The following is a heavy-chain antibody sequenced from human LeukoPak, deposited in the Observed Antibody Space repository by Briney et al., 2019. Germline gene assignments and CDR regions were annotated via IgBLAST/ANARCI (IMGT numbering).Heavy chain of an antibody. J-gene: IGHJ4*02. D-gene: IGHD5-12*01. CDR1: GYAFTGYY. CDR2: INPNSGGT. CDR3: ARLVGGYDSYYFDY. Sequence: ASVKVSCKASGYAFTGYYIHWVRQAPGRGLEWMGWINPNSGGTKYAQKFQGRVTMTGDTSISTAYMELSRLRSDDTAVYYCARLVGGYDSYYFDYWGQGTLVTVS. V-gene: IGHV1-2*02.